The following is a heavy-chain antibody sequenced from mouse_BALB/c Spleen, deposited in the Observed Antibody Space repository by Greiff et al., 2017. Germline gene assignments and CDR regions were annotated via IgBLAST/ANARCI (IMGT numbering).Heavy chain of an antibody. CDR3: ARPLNYYGSSYDYAMDY. J-gene: IGHJ4*01. CDR2: ISNGGGST. V-gene: IGHV5-12-2*01. D-gene: IGHD1-1*01. CDR1: GFTFSSYT. Sequence: DVQLVESGGGLVQPGGSLKLSCAASGFTFSSYTMSWVRQTPEKRLEWVAYISNGGGSTYYPDTVKGRFTISRDNAKNTLYLQMSSLKSEDTAMYYCARPLNYYGSSYDYAMDYWGQGTSVTVSS.